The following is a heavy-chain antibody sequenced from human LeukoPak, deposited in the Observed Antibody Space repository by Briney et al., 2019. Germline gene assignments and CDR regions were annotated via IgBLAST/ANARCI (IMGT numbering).Heavy chain of an antibody. CDR1: GFTFSSYS. V-gene: IGHV3-23*01. J-gene: IGHJ6*03. CDR2: ISGSGGST. CDR3: AKDDGWELLPYYYYHMDV. D-gene: IGHD1-26*01. Sequence: PGGSLRLSCAASGFTFSSYSMNWVRQAPGKGLEWVSAISGSGGSTYYADSVKGRFTISRDNSKNTLYLQMNSLRAEDTAVYYCAKDDGWELLPYYYYHMDVWGKGTTVTISS.